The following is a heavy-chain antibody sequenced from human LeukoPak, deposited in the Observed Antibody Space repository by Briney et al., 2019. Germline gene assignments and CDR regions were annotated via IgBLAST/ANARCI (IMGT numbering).Heavy chain of an antibody. CDR1: GGSISSSSYS. J-gene: IGHJ3*02. CDR2: IYYSGST. V-gene: IGHV4-39*07. D-gene: IGHD6-6*01. Sequence: SETLSLTCTVSGGSISSSSYSWGWIRQPPGKGLEWIGSIYYSGSTYYNPSLKSRVTISVDTSKNQFSLKLSSVTAADTAVYYCARVIAASLFNAFDIWGQGTMVTVSS. CDR3: ARVIAASLFNAFDI.